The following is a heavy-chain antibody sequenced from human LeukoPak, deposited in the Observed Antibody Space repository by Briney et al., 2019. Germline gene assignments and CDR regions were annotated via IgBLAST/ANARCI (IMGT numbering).Heavy chain of an antibody. D-gene: IGHD6-13*01. J-gene: IGHJ6*03. CDR1: GESFSDYY. V-gene: IGHV4-34*01. Sequence: PSETLSLTCAVYGESFSDYYWSWIRQPPGKGLEWIGEINHSGSTNYSPSLKSRVTISVNTSKNQFSLKLTSVTAADTAVYFCARGGRYMSASWYRSVYYYMDVWGKGTTVTVSS. CDR3: ARGGRYMSASWYRSVYYYMDV. CDR2: INHSGST.